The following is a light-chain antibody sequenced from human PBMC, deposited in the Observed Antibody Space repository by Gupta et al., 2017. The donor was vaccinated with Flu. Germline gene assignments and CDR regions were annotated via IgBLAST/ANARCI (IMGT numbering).Light chain of an antibody. CDR3: QAWDTHSTV. Sequence: SHEVTQPPSVSVSPGQTASITCSGDRLGEKFACWYQQKPGQSPVLVIYQDKRRPSGIPERFSGSRSGNTATLTISGTQPMDEADYYCQAWDTHSTVFGPGTKVTVL. CDR2: QDK. V-gene: IGLV3-1*01. J-gene: IGLJ1*01. CDR1: RLGEKF.